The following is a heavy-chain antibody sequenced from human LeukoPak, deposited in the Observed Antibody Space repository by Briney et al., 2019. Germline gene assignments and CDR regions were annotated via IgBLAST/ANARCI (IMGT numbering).Heavy chain of an antibody. CDR2: IYPGDSDT. J-gene: IGHJ4*02. Sequence: GASVKVSRKASGYTFTSYWIGWVRQMPGKGLEWMGIIYPGDSDTRYSPSFQGQVTISADKSISTAYLQWSSLKASDTAMYYCARAPLLEYCSSTSCYMGGFDYWGQGTLVTVSS. D-gene: IGHD2-2*02. CDR3: ARAPLLEYCSSTSCYMGGFDY. CDR1: GYTFTSYW. V-gene: IGHV5-51*01.